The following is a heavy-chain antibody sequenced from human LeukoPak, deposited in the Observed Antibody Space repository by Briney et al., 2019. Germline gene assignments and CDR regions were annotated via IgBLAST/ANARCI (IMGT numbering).Heavy chain of an antibody. CDR1: GGSFSSYY. V-gene: IGHV4-39*01. Sequence: SETLSLTCAVYGGSFSSYYWGWIRQPPGKGLEWIGSIYYNGNTYYNPSLKSRVTISVHTSRNQFSLRLSSVTAADTAVYYCARHRRCSNGVCYLRRLQPTDSWGQGTLVTVSA. J-gene: IGHJ4*02. D-gene: IGHD2-8*01. CDR3: ARHRRCSNGVCYLRRLQPTDS. CDR2: IYYNGNT.